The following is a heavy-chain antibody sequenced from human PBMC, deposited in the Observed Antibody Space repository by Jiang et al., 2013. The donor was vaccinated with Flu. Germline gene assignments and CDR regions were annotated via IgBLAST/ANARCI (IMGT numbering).Heavy chain of an antibody. J-gene: IGHJ4*02. CDR2: INPKTGNP. V-gene: IGHV7-4-1*02. CDR3: ARRGTVTTATMDY. Sequence: YTMNWVRQAPGQGLEWMGWINPKTGNPTYAQGFTGRFVFSLDTSVSTAYLQISSLKAEDTAVYYCARRGTVTTATMDYWGQGTLVTVSS. CDR1: YT. D-gene: IGHD4-17*01.